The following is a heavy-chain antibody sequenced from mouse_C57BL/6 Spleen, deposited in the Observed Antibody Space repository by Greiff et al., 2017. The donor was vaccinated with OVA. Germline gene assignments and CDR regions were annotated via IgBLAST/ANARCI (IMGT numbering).Heavy chain of an antibody. CDR2: ISGGGGNT. Sequence: DVMLVESGGGLVKPGGSLKLSCAASGFTFSSYTMSWVRQTPEKRLEWVATISGGGGNTYYPDSVKGRFTISRDNAKNTLYLQMSSQRSEDTALYYCASDSYDNYFDYWGQGTTLTVSS. D-gene: IGHD2-3*01. CDR1: GFTFSSYT. CDR3: ASDSYDNYFDY. V-gene: IGHV5-9*01. J-gene: IGHJ2*01.